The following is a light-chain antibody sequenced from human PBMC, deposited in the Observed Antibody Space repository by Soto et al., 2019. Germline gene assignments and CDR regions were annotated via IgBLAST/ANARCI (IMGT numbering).Light chain of an antibody. Sequence: QSALTQPPSASGSPGQSVTISCTGTSTDVAGYNYVSWYQQHPGKAPKLIIYEVSKRPSGVPDRFSGSKSGSTASLTVSGLQAEDEADYYCNSYAGTNDVVFGGGTKLTVL. CDR2: EVS. J-gene: IGLJ2*01. V-gene: IGLV2-8*01. CDR3: NSYAGTNDVV. CDR1: STDVAGYNY.